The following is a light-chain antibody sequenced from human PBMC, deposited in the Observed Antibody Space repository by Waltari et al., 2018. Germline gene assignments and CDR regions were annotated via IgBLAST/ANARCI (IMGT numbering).Light chain of an antibody. J-gene: IGKJ5*01. CDR2: KVS. V-gene: IGKV2-30*02. CDR3: MQGTHWPLT. Sequence: AAMTQSPLSLPVTLGQPASISCRSSQSLVHSDGNTYLNWFHQRPGQSPRRLIYKVSRRESGVPERFSGSGSGTDFTLKISRVEAEDVGIYYCMQGTHWPLTFGQGTRLEI. CDR1: QSLVHSDGNTY.